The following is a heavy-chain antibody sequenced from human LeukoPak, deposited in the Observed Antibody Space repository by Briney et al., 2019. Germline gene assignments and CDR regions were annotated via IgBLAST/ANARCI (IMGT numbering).Heavy chain of an antibody. Sequence: PGGSLRLSCAASGFTFSSYWMSWVRQAPGKGLEWVAVISYDGSNKYYADSVKGRFTISRDNSKNTLYLQMNSLRAEDTAVYYRARAPTIADYFDYWGQGTLVTVSS. D-gene: IGHD6-13*01. CDR1: GFTFSSYW. CDR2: ISYDGSNK. CDR3: ARAPTIADYFDY. V-gene: IGHV3-30*03. J-gene: IGHJ4*02.